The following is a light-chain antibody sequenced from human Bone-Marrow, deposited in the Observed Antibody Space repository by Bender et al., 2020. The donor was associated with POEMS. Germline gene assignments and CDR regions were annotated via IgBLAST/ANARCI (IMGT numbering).Light chain of an antibody. CDR1: SSDVGYYNY. CDR2: EGS. CDR3: CSYAGGGTFV. J-gene: IGLJ3*02. Sequence: QSALTQPASVSGSPGQSITISCTGTSSDVGYYNYVSWYQQHPGKAPKVMIYEGSKRPSGVSNRISGSKSGNTASLTISGLQAEDEADYYCCSYAGGGTFVFGGGTKLTVL. V-gene: IGLV2-23*03.